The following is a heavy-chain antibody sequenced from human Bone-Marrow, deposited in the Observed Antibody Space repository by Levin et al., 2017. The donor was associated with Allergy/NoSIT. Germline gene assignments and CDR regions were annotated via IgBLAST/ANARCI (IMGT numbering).Heavy chain of an antibody. Sequence: GESLKISCKTSGYTFTDNFIHWVRQAPGQGLEWVGWVKPNSGGTNYAQKFEGRVTMTRDTSINTAYMELSSLKSDDTAVYYCAREADDYFDHWGQGTLVTVSS. CDR2: VKPNSGGT. V-gene: IGHV1-2*02. CDR1: GYTFTDNF. J-gene: IGHJ4*02. CDR3: AREADDYFDH.